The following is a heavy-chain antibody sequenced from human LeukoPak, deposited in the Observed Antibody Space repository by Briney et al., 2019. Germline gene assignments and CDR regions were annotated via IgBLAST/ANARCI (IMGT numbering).Heavy chain of an antibody. V-gene: IGHV4-39*01. D-gene: IGHD6-13*01. CDR1: GGSITSSDYH. Sequence: SETLSLTCTVSGGSITSSDYHWGWIRQPPGKGLEWIGSIYNSGSTYHNPSLKSRVTISVDTSKNQFSLKLNSVTAADTAVYYCARHVGQQLFYYYYGLDVWGQGTTVSVSS. CDR3: ARHVGQQLFYYYYGLDV. J-gene: IGHJ6*02. CDR2: IYNSGST.